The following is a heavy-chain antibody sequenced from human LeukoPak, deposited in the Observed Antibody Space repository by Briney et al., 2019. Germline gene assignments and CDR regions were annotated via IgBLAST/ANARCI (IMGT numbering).Heavy chain of an antibody. Sequence: PAGSPMLPCCASGVTVSSNYMRWVRHAPGEGLVWGSVISRSGSTYYPVSVKGRFTISRDNSKSTLYLQMNSLRAEDTAVYYCARGGDSSGSIRSAFDSWGQATMVSVSS. D-gene: IGHD3-22*01. V-gene: IGHV3-53*01. J-gene: IGHJ3*02. CDR3: ARGGDSSGSIRSAFDS. CDR2: ISRSGST. CDR1: GVTVSSNY.